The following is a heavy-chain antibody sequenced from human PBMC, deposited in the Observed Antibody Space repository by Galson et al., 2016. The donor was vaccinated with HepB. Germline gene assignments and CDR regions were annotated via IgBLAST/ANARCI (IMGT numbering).Heavy chain of an antibody. V-gene: IGHV3-33*01. CDR1: GFKFSLYG. CDR3: ARASYGSQTYYTSYYYGLDV. D-gene: IGHD3-10*01. Sequence: SLRLSCAASGFKFSLYGMHWIRQAPGKGLEWLAVIWNDGTSRYYADSVKGRFTISRDNSRDTLYLEMNTLRAGDTAVYYCARASYGSQTYYTSYYYGLDVWGHGTTVTVSS. J-gene: IGHJ6*02. CDR2: IWNDGTSR.